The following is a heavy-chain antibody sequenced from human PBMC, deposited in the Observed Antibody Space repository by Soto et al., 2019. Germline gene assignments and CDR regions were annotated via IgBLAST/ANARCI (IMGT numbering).Heavy chain of an antibody. CDR3: ARERELPHYYYYGMDV. CDR2: ISAYNRNT. V-gene: IGHV1-18*01. Sequence: QVQLVQSGAEVKKPGASVKVSCKASGYTFTSYGISWVRQAPGQGLEWMGWISAYNRNTNYAQKLQGRVTMTTDTSTSTAYMELRSLRSADTAVYYCARERELPHYYYYGMDVWGQGTTVTVSS. D-gene: IGHD1-1*01. J-gene: IGHJ6*02. CDR1: GYTFTSYG.